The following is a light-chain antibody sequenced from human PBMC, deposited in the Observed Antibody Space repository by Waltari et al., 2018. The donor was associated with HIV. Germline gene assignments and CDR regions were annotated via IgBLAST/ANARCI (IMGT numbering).Light chain of an antibody. Sequence: VMTHSRESLAVSLGERATINRKSSQSLLYSSNKKNYLALYQQKPGQPPKLLIYWASTRESGVPDRFSASVSGTDFTLTIGSLQAGDAAVYYCQQYYSTPYTFGQGTKLEIK. CDR2: WAS. CDR1: QSLLYSSNKKNY. CDR3: QQYYSTPYT. J-gene: IGKJ2*01. V-gene: IGKV4-1*01.